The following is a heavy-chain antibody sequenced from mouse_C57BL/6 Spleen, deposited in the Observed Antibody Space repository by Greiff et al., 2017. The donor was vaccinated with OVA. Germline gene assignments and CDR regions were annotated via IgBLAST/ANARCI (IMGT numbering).Heavy chain of an antibody. CDR1: GYAFSSSW. CDR2: IYPGDGDT. Sequence: QVQLQQSGPELVKPGASVKISCKASGYAFSSSWMNWVKQRPGKGLEWIGRIYPGDGDTNYNGKFKGKATLTADKSSSTAYMQLSSLTSEDSAVYFCARRFHYYGSSYFDYWGQGTTLTVSS. CDR3: ARRFHYYGSSYFDY. V-gene: IGHV1-82*01. J-gene: IGHJ2*01. D-gene: IGHD1-1*01.